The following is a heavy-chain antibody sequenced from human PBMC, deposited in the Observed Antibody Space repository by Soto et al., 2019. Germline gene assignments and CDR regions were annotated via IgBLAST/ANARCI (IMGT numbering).Heavy chain of an antibody. J-gene: IGHJ6*02. CDR2: IWYDGSNK. CDR3: ARAPPLFYYGSGSPMSYCSGMDV. D-gene: IGHD3-10*01. Sequence: PGGSLRLSCAASGFTFSSYGMHWVRQAPGKGLEWVAVIWYDGSNKYYADSVKGRFTISRDNSKNTLYLQMNSLRAEDTAVYYCARAPPLFYYGSGSPMSYCSGMDVWGQGTTVTVSS. CDR1: GFTFSSYG. V-gene: IGHV3-33*01.